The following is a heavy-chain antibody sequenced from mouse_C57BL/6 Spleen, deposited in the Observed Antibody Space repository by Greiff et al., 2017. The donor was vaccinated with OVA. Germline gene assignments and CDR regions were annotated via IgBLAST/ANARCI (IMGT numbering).Heavy chain of an antibody. CDR2: IHPNSGST. CDR3: ARSRYYGTPDY. D-gene: IGHD1-1*01. J-gene: IGHJ2*01. Sequence: QVQLQQPGAELVKPGASVKLSCKASGYTFTSYWMHWVKQRPGQGLEWIGMIHPNSGSTNYNEKFKSKATLTVDKSSSTAYMQLSSLTSEDSAVYYCARSRYYGTPDYWGQGTTLTVSS. V-gene: IGHV1-64*01. CDR1: GYTFTSYW.